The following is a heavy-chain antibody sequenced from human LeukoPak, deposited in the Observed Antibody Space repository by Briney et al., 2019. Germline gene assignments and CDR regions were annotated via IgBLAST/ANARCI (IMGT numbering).Heavy chain of an antibody. D-gene: IGHD6-13*01. CDR3: ARHLVSSSSWYDVPAFDI. V-gene: IGHV4-59*08. CDR1: GGSISSYY. Sequence: PSETLSLTCTVSGGSISSYYWSWIRQPPGKGLEWIGYTYYSGSTNYNPSLKSRVTISVDTSKNQFSLKLSSVTAADTAVYYCARHLVSSSSWYDVPAFDIWGQGTMVTVSS. J-gene: IGHJ3*02. CDR2: TYYSGST.